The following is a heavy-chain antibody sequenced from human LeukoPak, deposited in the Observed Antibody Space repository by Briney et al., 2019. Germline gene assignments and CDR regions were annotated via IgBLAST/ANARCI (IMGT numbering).Heavy chain of an antibody. CDR3: ARAQSWYGSFDS. CDR1: GFTFSSYA. Sequence: GRSLRLSCAASGFTFSSYAMHWVRQAPGKGLEWVAVISYDGSNKYYADSVKGRFTISRDNSKNTLYLQMNSLRAEDTAVYYCARAQSWYGSFDSWGQGTLVTVSS. D-gene: IGHD1-14*01. J-gene: IGHJ4*02. V-gene: IGHV3-30-3*01. CDR2: ISYDGSNK.